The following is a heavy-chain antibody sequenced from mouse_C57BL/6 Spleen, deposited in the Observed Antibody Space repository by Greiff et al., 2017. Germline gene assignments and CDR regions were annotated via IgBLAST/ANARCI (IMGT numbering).Heavy chain of an antibody. Sequence: EVMLVESGGGLVKPGGSLKLSCAASGFTFSSYAMSWVRQTPEKRLEWVATISDGGSYTYYPDNVKGRFTISRDNAKNNLYLQMSHLKSEDTAMYYCAITGTDYFDYWGQGTTLTVSS. CDR2: ISDGGSYT. J-gene: IGHJ2*01. CDR1: GFTFSSYA. V-gene: IGHV5-4*03. D-gene: IGHD4-1*01. CDR3: AITGTDYFDY.